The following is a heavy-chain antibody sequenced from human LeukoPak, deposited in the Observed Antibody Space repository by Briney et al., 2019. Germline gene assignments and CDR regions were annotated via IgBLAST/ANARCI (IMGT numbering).Heavy chain of an antibody. J-gene: IGHJ4*02. CDR2: ISSSSSYI. Sequence: PGGSLRLSCAASGFTFSSYSMNWVRQAPGKGLEWVSSISSSSSYIYYADSVKGRFTISRDNSKNTLYLQMNSLRAEDTAVYYCVKTMGAIDHDYWGQGTLVTVSS. CDR1: GFTFSSYS. D-gene: IGHD1-26*01. V-gene: IGHV3-21*04. CDR3: VKTMGAIDHDY.